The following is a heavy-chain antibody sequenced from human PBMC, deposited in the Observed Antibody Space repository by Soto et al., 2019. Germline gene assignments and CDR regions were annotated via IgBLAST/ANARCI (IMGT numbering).Heavy chain of an antibody. D-gene: IGHD6-6*01. J-gene: IGHJ1*01. Sequence: GGSLRLSCAASGFTFSSYAMHWVRQAPGKGLEWVAVISYDGSNKYYADSVKGRFTISRDNSKNTLYLQMNSLRAEDTAVYYCARECSSLSSLQHWGQGTLVTVSS. CDR2: ISYDGSNK. CDR1: GFTFSSYA. V-gene: IGHV3-30-3*01. CDR3: ARECSSLSSLQH.